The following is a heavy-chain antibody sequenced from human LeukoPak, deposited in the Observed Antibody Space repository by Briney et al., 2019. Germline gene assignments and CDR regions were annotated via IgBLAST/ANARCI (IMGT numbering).Heavy chain of an antibody. V-gene: IGHV3-53*01. J-gene: IGHJ4*02. Sequence: GGSLRLSCAASGFTVSSNYMSWVRQAPGKGLEWVSVIYSGGSTYYADSVKGRFTISRDNSKSTLYIQMNSLRAEDTAVYYCARAQRGYSYGLFDYWGQGTLVTVSS. D-gene: IGHD5-18*01. CDR3: ARAQRGYSYGLFDY. CDR1: GFTVSSNY. CDR2: IYSGGST.